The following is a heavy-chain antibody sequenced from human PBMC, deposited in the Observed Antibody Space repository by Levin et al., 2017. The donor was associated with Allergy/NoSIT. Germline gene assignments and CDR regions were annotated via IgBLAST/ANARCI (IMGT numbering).Heavy chain of an antibody. Sequence: PGGSLRLSCAASGFTFSSYEMNWVRQAPGKGLEWVSYISSSGSTIYYADSVKGRFTISRDNAKNSLYLQMNSLRAEDTAVYYCARDSPQLGLYYDYVWGSYGSDGMDVWGQGTTVTVSS. D-gene: IGHD3-16*02. CDR3: ARDSPQLGLYYDYVWGSYGSDGMDV. J-gene: IGHJ6*02. CDR1: GFTFSSYE. CDR2: ISSSGSTI. V-gene: IGHV3-48*03.